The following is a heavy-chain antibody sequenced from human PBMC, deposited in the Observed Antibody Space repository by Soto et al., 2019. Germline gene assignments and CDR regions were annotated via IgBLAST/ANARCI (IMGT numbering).Heavy chain of an antibody. CDR3: ARVLIVVVPAGAQYYYYGMDV. CDR2: TYYRSKWYN. D-gene: IGHD2-2*01. V-gene: IGHV6-1*01. Sequence: SQTLSLTCAISGDSVSSNSAAGNCIIHSRSRVLEWLGRTYYRSKWYNDYAVSVKSRITINLDTSKNQFSLQLNSVTPEDTAVYYCARVLIVVVPAGAQYYYYGMDVWGQGTTVTVSS. CDR1: GDSVSSNSAA. J-gene: IGHJ6*02.